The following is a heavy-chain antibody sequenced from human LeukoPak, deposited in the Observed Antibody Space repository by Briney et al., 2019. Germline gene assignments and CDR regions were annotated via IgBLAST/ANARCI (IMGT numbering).Heavy chain of an antibody. D-gene: IGHD2-2*01. V-gene: IGHV3-21*01. CDR3: ARGSSTHGEYYFNY. J-gene: IGHJ4*02. CDR1: GFTFSSNS. CDR2: ISSRSSYI. Sequence: GGSLRLSCAVSGFTFSSNSMNWVCQGPGQGMEWVSSISSRSSYIYYPDSVKGRFTIFRDNAKNSLYLQMNSLRAEDTAVYYCARGSSTHGEYYFNYWGQGTLVTVPS.